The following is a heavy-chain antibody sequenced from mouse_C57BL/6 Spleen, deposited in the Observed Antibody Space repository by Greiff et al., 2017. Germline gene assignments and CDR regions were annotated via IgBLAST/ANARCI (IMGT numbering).Heavy chain of an antibody. Sequence: EVMLVESGGDLVKPGGSLKLSCAASGFTFSSYGMSWVRQTPDKRLEWVATISSGGSYTYYPDSVKGRFTISRDNAKNTLYLQMSRLKSEDTAMYYGARRGSSTMITTAYYFDYWGQGTTLTVSS. J-gene: IGHJ2*01. CDR2: ISSGGSYT. D-gene: IGHD2-4*01. CDR3: ARRGSSTMITTAYYFDY. V-gene: IGHV5-6*02. CDR1: GFTFSSYG.